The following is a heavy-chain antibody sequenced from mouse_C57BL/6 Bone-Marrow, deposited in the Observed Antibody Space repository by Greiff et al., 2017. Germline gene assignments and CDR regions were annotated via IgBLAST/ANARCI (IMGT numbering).Heavy chain of an antibody. CDR2: IDPETGGT. CDR1: GYTFTDYE. CDR3: TRGGIYYGNYCDY. D-gene: IGHD2-1*01. Sequence: QVQLQQSGAELVRPGASVTLSCKASGYTFTDYEMHWVKQTPVHGLEWIGAIDPETGGTAYNQKFKGKAILTADKSSSTAYMELRSLTSEDSAVYYCTRGGIYYGNYCDYWGQGTTLTVSS. V-gene: IGHV1-15*01. J-gene: IGHJ2*01.